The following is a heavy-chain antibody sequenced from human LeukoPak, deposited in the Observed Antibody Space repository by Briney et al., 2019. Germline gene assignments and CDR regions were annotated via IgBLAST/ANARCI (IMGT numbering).Heavy chain of an antibody. Sequence: SETLSLTCTVSGYYISSAYYWGWIRQPPGKGLEWIGSIYHSGSTYYNPSLKSRVTISVDTSRNQFSLKLSSVTAADTAVYYCARAGDTDAGYYYYYMDVWGKGTTVTISS. J-gene: IGHJ6*03. V-gene: IGHV4-38-2*02. CDR2: IYHSGST. CDR1: GYYISSAYY. CDR3: ARAGDTDAGYYYYYMDV. D-gene: IGHD5-18*01.